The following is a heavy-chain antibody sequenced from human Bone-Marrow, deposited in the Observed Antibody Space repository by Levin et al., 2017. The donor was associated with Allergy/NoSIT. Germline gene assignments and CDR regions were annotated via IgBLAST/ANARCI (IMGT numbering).Heavy chain of an antibody. CDR3: AREYCRGVNCYSDRAYDI. Sequence: PGGSLRLSCAASGFTFSDYYMHWIRQAPGKGLEWLSYISDNSVYTDYADSVKGRFTISRDNAKNSLHLEMKSLRAEDTALYYCAREYCRGVNCYSDRAYDIWGQGTMVTVSS. CDR2: ISDNSVYT. J-gene: IGHJ3*02. D-gene: IGHD2-21*01. CDR1: GFTFSDYY. V-gene: IGHV3-11*05.